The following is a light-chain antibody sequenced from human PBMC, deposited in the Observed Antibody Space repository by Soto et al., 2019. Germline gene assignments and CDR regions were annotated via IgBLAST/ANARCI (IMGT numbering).Light chain of an antibody. CDR3: QQYNSDST. CDR2: KAS. V-gene: IGKV1-5*03. Sequence: IQMTQSPSTLSASVGDRVTITCRASQSISIWLAWYQQKPGKAPKLLIYKASSLESEVPSRFSGSGSGTEFTLTINSLQPDDSATYSCQQYNSDSTFGQGTKVELK. J-gene: IGKJ1*01. CDR1: QSISIW.